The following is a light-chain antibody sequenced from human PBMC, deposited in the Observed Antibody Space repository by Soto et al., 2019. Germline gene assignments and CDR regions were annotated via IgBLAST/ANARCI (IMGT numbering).Light chain of an antibody. Sequence: EMVLTQSPCTLSLSPGERATLSCRASQSVSSSYLAWYQQQPGQAPRLLIYGASSRATGIPDRFSGSGSGTDFTLTISRLEPEDFAVYYCQQYGSSPWTFGQGTKVEIK. CDR3: QQYGSSPWT. CDR2: GAS. CDR1: QSVSSSY. J-gene: IGKJ1*01. V-gene: IGKV3-20*01.